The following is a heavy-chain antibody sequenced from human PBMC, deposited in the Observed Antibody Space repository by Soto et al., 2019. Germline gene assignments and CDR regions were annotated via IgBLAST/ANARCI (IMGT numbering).Heavy chain of an antibody. Sequence: GGSLRLSCAASGFTFSSYAMHWVRQAPGKGLEWVAVISYDGSNKYYADSVKGRFTISRDNSKNTLYLQMNSLRAEDTAVYYCARAHTMVRGVSDYWGQGTLVTVSS. V-gene: IGHV3-30-3*01. CDR1: GFTFSSYA. J-gene: IGHJ4*02. D-gene: IGHD3-10*01. CDR2: ISYDGSNK. CDR3: ARAHTMVRGVSDY.